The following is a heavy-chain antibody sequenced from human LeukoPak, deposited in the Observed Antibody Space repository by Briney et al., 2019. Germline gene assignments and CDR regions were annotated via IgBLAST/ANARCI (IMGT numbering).Heavy chain of an antibody. CDR1: GGTFSSYA. Sequence: SVKVSCKASGGTFSSYAISWVRQAPGQGLEWMGGIIPIFGTANYAQKFQGRVTITADESTSTAYMELSSLRSEDTAVYYCARADLRYYYGSGSPVGRFDYWGQGTLVTVSS. D-gene: IGHD3-10*01. J-gene: IGHJ4*02. V-gene: IGHV1-69*13. CDR3: ARADLRYYYGSGSPVGRFDY. CDR2: IIPIFGTA.